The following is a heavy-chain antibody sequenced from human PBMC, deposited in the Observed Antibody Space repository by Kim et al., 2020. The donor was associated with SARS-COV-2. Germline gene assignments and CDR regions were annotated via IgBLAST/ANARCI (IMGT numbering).Heavy chain of an antibody. D-gene: IGHD4-4*01. CDR3: ARVPHDYGNQYFDY. J-gene: IGHJ4*02. CDR1: GGSISSDDYY. CDR2: IYYNGNT. Sequence: SETLSLTCTVSGGSISSDDYYWSWIRQHPEQGLEWIGYIYYNGNTHYNPSLKSRLTISIDTSMNQFSLKLSSMTAADTAVYYCARVPHDYGNQYFDYWGQGTLVTVSS. V-gene: IGHV4-31*03.